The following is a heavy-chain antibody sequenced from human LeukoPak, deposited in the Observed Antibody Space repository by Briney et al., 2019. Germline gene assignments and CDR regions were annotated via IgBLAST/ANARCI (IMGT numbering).Heavy chain of an antibody. CDR1: GGSFSGYY. D-gene: IGHD3-22*01. V-gene: IGHV4-34*01. J-gene: IGHJ5*02. Sequence: TSETLSLTCAVYGGSFSGYYWSWIRQPPGKGLEWIGEINHSGSTNYNPSLKSRVTISVDTSKNQFSLKLSSVTATDTAVYYCARVGYYYDSSGHGDWFDPWGQGTLVTVSS. CDR3: ARVGYYYDSSGHGDWFDP. CDR2: INHSGST.